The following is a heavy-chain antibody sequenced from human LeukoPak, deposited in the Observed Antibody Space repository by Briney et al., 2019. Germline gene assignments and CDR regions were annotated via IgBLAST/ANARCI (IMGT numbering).Heavy chain of an antibody. V-gene: IGHV3-21*04. D-gene: IGHD5-12*01. CDR2: ISSSSGYI. J-gene: IGHJ4*02. CDR3: ARSSQSSYDSDY. Sequence: AGSLRLSCAASGVTFSSYSMYRFRQDPGEGGVEVSSISSSSGYIYYEDSVKGRFTISRDNAKNPLSLQMNSLRAADTAVYYCARSSQSSYDSDYWGQGTLVTVSS. CDR1: GVTFSSYS.